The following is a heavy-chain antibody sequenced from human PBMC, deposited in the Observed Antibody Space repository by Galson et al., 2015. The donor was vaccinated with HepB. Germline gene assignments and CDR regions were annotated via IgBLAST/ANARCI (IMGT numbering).Heavy chain of an antibody. CDR3: ATRDGYNSAKPDY. V-gene: IGHV3-23*01. J-gene: IGHJ4*02. D-gene: IGHD5-24*01. CDR2: ISGSGGST. Sequence: SLRLSCAASGFTFSGYAMSWVRQAPGKGLEWVSAISGSGGSTYYADSVKGRFTISRDNSKNTLYLQMNSLRAEDTAVYYCATRDGYNSAKPDYWGQGTLVTVSS. CDR1: GFTFSGYA.